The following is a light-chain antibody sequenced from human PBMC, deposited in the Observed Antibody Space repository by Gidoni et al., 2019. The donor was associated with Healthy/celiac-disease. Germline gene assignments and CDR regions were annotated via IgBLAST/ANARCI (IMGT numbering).Light chain of an antibody. CDR2: DVS. J-gene: IGLJ1*01. Sequence: QSALTQPRSVSGSPGQSVTISCTGTSSDVGGYNYVSWYQQHPGKAPKLMMYDVSKRPSGVPDRFSGSKSGNTASLTISGLQAEDEADYYCCSYAGSYTYVFGTGTKVT. CDR1: SSDVGGYNY. CDR3: CSYAGSYTYV. V-gene: IGLV2-11*01.